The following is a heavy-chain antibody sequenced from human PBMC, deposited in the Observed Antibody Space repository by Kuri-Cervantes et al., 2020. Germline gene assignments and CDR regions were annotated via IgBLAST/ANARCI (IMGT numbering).Heavy chain of an antibody. D-gene: IGHD6-6*01. V-gene: IGHV1-18*01. CDR1: GYTFTSYG. CDR3: AREGAGISSSSSMDV. J-gene: IGHJ6*03. Sequence: ASVKVSCKASGYTFTSYGISWVRQAPGQGLEWMGWISAYNGNTNYAQKLQGRVTMTTDTSTSTAYMELSSLRSEDTAVYYCAREGAGISSSSSMDVWGKGTTVTVSS. CDR2: ISAYNGNT.